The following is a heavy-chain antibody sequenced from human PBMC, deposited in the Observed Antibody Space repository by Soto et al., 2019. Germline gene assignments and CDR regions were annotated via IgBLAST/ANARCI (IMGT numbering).Heavy chain of an antibody. CDR1: GFTFSSYG. D-gene: IGHD1-7*01. J-gene: IGHJ4*02. CDR3: ANGCGTTLPLDS. V-gene: IGHV3-33*06. Sequence: QVQLVESGGGVVQPGRSLRLSCAASGFTFSSYGMHWVRQAPGKGLEWVAVIWYDGRDKLYADSGKDRFTIHRDHSKHTLYLQMHRLTAADTAVYYGANGCGTTLPLDSWGQGTLVTVSS. CDR2: IWYDGRDK.